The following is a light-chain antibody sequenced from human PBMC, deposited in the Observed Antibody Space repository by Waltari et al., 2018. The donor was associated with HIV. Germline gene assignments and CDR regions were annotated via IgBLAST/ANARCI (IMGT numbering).Light chain of an antibody. Sequence: DIVMTQSPATLSVSPGERATLSCRASQNIGGNLAWYQQRHGQPPRLLIYGASSRERGIPARFSGRGSGTEFTLTITNQESEDSAVYFCQQYLDWPPWTFGQGTKVVI. CDR2: GAS. V-gene: IGKV3D-15*01. CDR3: QQYLDWPPWT. J-gene: IGKJ1*01. CDR1: QNIGGN.